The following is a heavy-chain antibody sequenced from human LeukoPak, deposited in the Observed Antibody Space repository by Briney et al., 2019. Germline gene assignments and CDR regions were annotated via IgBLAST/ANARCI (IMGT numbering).Heavy chain of an antibody. CDR3: ARGRIAARLYYYYYYMDV. Sequence: SETLSLTCTVSGGSISSYYWSWIRQPPGKGLEWIGYIYYSGSDNYNPSLKSRVTISVDTSKNQFSLKLSSVTAADTAVYYCARGRIAARLYYYYYYMDVWGKGTTVTVSS. V-gene: IGHV4-59*01. J-gene: IGHJ6*03. CDR1: GGSISSYY. D-gene: IGHD6-6*01. CDR2: IYYSGSD.